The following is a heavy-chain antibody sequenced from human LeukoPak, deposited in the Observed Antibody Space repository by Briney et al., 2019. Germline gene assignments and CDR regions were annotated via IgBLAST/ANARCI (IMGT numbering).Heavy chain of an antibody. V-gene: IGHV1-2*02. CDR3: ARSYGSGSYVMVY. D-gene: IGHD3-10*01. Sequence: ASVKVSCKAPGYTFTGYYMHWVRQAPGQGLEWMGWINPNSGGTNYAQKFQGRVTMTRDTSISTAYMELSRLRSDDTAVYYCARSYGSGSYVMVYWGQGTLVTVSS. J-gene: IGHJ4*02. CDR2: INPNSGGT. CDR1: GYTFTGYY.